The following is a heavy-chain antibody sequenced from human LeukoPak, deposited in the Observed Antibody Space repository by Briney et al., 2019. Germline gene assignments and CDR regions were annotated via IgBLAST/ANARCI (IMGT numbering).Heavy chain of an antibody. V-gene: IGHV3-23*01. Sequence: QPGGSLRLSCAASGFTFSSYAMSWVRQAPGKGLEWVSHISGSAGTTYYADSVKGRFTISRDNSKNTLYLQMNSLRAEDTAVYYCAKELYSGSYLGGFHYYYMDVWGKGTTVTISS. CDR1: GFTFSSYA. CDR2: ISGSAGTT. D-gene: IGHD1-26*01. J-gene: IGHJ6*03. CDR3: AKELYSGSYLGGFHYYYMDV.